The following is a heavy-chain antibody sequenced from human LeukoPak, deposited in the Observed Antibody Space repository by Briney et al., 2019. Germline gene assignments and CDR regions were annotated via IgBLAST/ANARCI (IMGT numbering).Heavy chain of an antibody. CDR2: ISSSSSTI. Sequence: GGSLRLSCAASGFTFSSYSMNWVRQAPGKGLEWVSCISSSSSTIYYADSVKGRFTISRDNAKNSLYLQMNSLRAEDTAVYYCARVRDYYDSSGYRPYYYMDVWGKGTTVTVSS. D-gene: IGHD3-22*01. J-gene: IGHJ6*03. CDR3: ARVRDYYDSSGYRPYYYMDV. CDR1: GFTFSSYS. V-gene: IGHV3-48*01.